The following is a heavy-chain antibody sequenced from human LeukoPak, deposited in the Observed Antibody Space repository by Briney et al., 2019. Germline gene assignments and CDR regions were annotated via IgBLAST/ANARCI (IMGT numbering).Heavy chain of an antibody. CDR3: ARSGYSYPYGADY. V-gene: IGHV3-20*04. Sequence: GGSLRLSCAASGFSFSSFSMNWVRQAPGKGLEWVSGINWNGGSTGYADSVKDRFTISRDNAKNSLYLQMNSLRAEDTALYYCARSGYSYPYGADYWGQGTLVTVSS. CDR1: GFSFSSFS. D-gene: IGHD5-18*01. CDR2: INWNGGST. J-gene: IGHJ4*02.